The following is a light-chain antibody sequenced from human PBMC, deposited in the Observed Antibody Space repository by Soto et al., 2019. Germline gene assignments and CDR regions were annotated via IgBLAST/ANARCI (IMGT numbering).Light chain of an antibody. CDR3: QMYKIWHVIT. V-gene: IGKV3-15*01. CDR2: GSY. CDR1: QSVSSN. J-gene: IGKJ5*01. Sequence: EIVMTHPPATLSVSPGERDTLSCRASQSVSSNLSWYQQKPGQAPRLLIYGSYTRAAGVPARFSGSGSGTELTLTITSLQSEDIACYSCQMYKIWHVITLGQGTRLEIK.